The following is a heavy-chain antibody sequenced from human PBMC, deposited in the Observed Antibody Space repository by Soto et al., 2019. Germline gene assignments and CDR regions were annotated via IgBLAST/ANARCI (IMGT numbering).Heavy chain of an antibody. Sequence: SETLSLTCTVSGGSISSYYWSWIRQPPGKGLEWIGYIYYSGSTNYNPSLKSRVTISVDTSKNQFSLKLSSVTAADTAVYYCARGGGDYGDLRYYFGYWGQGTLVTV. V-gene: IGHV4-59*01. CDR2: IYYSGST. CDR3: ARGGGDYGDLRYYFGY. D-gene: IGHD4-17*01. CDR1: GGSISSYY. J-gene: IGHJ4*02.